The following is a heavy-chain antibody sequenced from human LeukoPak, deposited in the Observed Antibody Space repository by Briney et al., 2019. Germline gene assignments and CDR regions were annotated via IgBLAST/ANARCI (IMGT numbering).Heavy chain of an antibody. D-gene: IGHD3-3*01. CDR2: ISSSSYI. J-gene: IGHJ4*02. CDR1: GFTFSSYS. CDR3: AREGRFTDFWSGYYKV. V-gene: IGHV3-21*01. Sequence: GGSLRLSCAASGFTFSSYSMNWVRQAPGKGLEWVSSISSSSYIYYADSVKGRFTISRDNAKNSLYLQMNSLRAEDTAVYYCAREGRFTDFWSGYYKVWGQGTLVTVSS.